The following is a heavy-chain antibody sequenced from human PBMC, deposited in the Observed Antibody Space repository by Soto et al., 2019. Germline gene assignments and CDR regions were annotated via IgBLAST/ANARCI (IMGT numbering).Heavy chain of an antibody. J-gene: IGHJ4*02. CDR2: IFYVGGT. V-gene: IGHV4-31*03. D-gene: IGHD2-21*01. CDR1: GGSISSGGYY. Sequence: PSETLSLTCTVSGGSISSGGYYWSWIRQHPGKGLECIGYIFYVGGTYYNPSLESRITISVDASSNRFSLDLTSVSSADTAIYYCASNLDISPPVPYYFDTWGRGVMVTVSS. CDR3: ASNLDISPPVPYYFDT.